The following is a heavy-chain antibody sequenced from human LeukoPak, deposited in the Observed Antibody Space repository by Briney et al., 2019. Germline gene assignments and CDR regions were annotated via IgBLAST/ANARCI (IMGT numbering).Heavy chain of an antibody. CDR3: ARSYDTSGYQDHFDY. Sequence: TLSLTCTVSGGSISSTTYYWAWIRQPPGKALEWLARIDWDDDTYYSTSLKTRLTISKDTSKNQVVLTMTNMDPVDTATYYCARSYDTSGYQDHFDYWGQGTLVTVSS. CDR2: IDWDDDT. J-gene: IGHJ4*02. D-gene: IGHD3-22*01. CDR1: GGSISSTTYY. V-gene: IGHV2-70*11.